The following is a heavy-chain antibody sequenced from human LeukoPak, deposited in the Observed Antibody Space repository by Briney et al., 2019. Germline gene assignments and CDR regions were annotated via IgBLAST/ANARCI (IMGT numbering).Heavy chain of an antibody. V-gene: IGHV4-59*01. D-gene: IGHD5-24*01. Sequence: SETLSLTCTVSGGSISGCYWSWIRQPPGKGLEWIGYIFSSGSALYNPSLKSRVTMSGDTSKSQISLKVTSVTAADTAVYYCARGKRWLRQIDTWGQGTLVTVSS. CDR3: ARGKRWLRQIDT. CDR1: GGSISGCY. J-gene: IGHJ5*02. CDR2: IFSSGSA.